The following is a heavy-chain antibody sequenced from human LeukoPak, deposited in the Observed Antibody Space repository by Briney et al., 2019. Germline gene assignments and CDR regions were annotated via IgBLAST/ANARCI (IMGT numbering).Heavy chain of an antibody. D-gene: IGHD3-10*01. V-gene: IGHV3-23*01. CDR3: AKDNYGSGSYSFDY. J-gene: IGHJ4*02. CDR2: IVGSGVTT. CDR1: GFTFSNYG. Sequence: GGSLRLSCVASGFTFSNYGMNWVRQAPGKGLEWVSGIVGSGVTTYYADSVKGRFTISRDNSKNTLYLQMNSLRAEDAAVYYCAKDNYGSGSYSFDYWGQGTLVTVSS.